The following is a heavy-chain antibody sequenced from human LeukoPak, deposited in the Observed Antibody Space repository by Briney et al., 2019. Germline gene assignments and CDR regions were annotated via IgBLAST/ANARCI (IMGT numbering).Heavy chain of an antibody. CDR1: TFSFSGFW. V-gene: IGHV3-74*01. D-gene: IGHD3-3*01. CDR2: VNSDGSGT. CDR3: AKGDFWSIRGYFDY. J-gene: IGHJ4*02. Sequence: GGSLRLSCAASTFSFSGFWMHWVRQAPGKGLVWVSRVNSDGSGTSYADSVKGRFTISRDNSKNTLYLQMNSLRAEDTAVYYCAKGDFWSIRGYFDYWGQGTLVTVSS.